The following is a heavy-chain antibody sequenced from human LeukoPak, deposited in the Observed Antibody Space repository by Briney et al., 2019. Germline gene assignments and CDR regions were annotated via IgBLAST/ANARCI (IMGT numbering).Heavy chain of an antibody. V-gene: IGHV4-38-2*02. CDR2: IYHSGST. CDR3: ARGRDTPVIVGATDFDY. J-gene: IGHJ4*02. Sequence: SETLSLTCTVSGYSISSGYYWGWIRQPPGKGPEWIGSIYHSGSTHHNPSLKSRVTISVDTSRNQFSLKLSSVTAADTAVYYCARGRDTPVIVGATDFDYWGQGTLVTVSS. CDR1: GYSISSGYY. D-gene: IGHD1-26*01.